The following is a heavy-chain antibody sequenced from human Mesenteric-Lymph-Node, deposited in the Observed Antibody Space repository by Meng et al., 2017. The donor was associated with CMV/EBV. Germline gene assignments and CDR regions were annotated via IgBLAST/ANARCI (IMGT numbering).Heavy chain of an antibody. CDR2: IRSDGNKI. V-gene: IGHV3-30*02. Sequence: GESLKISCAASGFTFSNYDMQGVRQAPGKGLEWVAFIRSDGNKINYADSVKGRFTISRDNSKNTLSLQMSSLRGEDTAVYYCAKGYGMDVWGQGTTVTVSS. CDR1: GFTFSNYD. J-gene: IGHJ6*02. CDR3: AKGYGMDV.